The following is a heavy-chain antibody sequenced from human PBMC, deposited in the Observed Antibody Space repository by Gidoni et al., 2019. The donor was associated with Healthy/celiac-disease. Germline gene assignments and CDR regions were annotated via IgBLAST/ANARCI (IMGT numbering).Heavy chain of an antibody. J-gene: IGHJ6*02. Sequence: QVQLVQSGAEVKKPGASVKVSCKASGYTFTSYAMHWVRQAPGQRLEWMGWINAGNGNTKYSQKFQGRVTITRDTSASTAYMELSSLRSEDTAVYYCARGPSRYCSGGSWYQQGYYGMDVWGQGTTVTVSS. D-gene: IGHD2-15*01. CDR3: ARGPSRYCSGGSWYQQGYYGMDV. CDR2: INAGNGNT. V-gene: IGHV1-3*01. CDR1: GYTFTSYA.